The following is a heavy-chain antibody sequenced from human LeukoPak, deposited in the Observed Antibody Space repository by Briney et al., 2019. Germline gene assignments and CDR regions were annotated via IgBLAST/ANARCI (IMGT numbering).Heavy chain of an antibody. J-gene: IGHJ5*02. CDR1: GGSITSDY. CDR3: AMSPPRGAWFDP. Sequence: SEALSLTCSVSGGSITSDYWSWIRQSPGKGLEWIGFIYDSGSTIYNPSLKSRVTISVDTSKNQFSLKLGSVTAADTAIYYCAMSPPRGAWFDPWGQGTLVTVSS. CDR2: IYDSGST. D-gene: IGHD4/OR15-4a*01. V-gene: IGHV4-4*09.